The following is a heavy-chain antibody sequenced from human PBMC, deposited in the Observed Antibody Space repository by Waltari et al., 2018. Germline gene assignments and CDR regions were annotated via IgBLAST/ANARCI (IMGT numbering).Heavy chain of an antibody. CDR2: IYYRGST. V-gene: IGHV4-39*07. CDR3: ARESHSSSYYMDV. Sequence: QLQLQESGPGLVKPSETLSLTCTVSGGSISSSSYYWGWIRQPPGKGLEWIGSIYYRGSTYYNPSLKSRVTISVDTSKNQFSLKLSSVTAADTAVYYCARESHSSSYYMDVWGKGTTVTISS. CDR1: GGSISSSSYY. D-gene: IGHD6-6*01. J-gene: IGHJ6*03.